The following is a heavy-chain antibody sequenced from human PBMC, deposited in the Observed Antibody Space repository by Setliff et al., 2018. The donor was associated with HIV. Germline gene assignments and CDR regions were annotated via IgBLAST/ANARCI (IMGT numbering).Heavy chain of an antibody. CDR3: ARFRGQKYYFDC. CDR1: GFTFSSYS. V-gene: IGHV3-48*04. CDR2: ISSSSSII. Sequence: GGSLRLSCAASGFTFSSYSMNWVRQAPGKGLEWVSYISSSSSIIYYADSVRGRFTISRDNAKNSLYLQMNSLRAEDTAVYYCARFRGQKYYFDCWGQGTLVTVSS. J-gene: IGHJ4*02.